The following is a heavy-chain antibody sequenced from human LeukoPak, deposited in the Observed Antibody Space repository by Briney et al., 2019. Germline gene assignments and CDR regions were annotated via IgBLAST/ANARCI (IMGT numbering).Heavy chain of an antibody. CDR1: GGTFSSYA. V-gene: IGHV1-69*05. J-gene: IGHJ4*02. D-gene: IGHD3-22*01. Sequence: SVKVSCKASGGTFSSYAISWLRQAPAQGLEWMGGIIPIFGTANYAQKFQGRVTITTDESTSTAYMELSSLRSEDTAVYYCARDYYDSSGYSAHWGQGTLVTVSS. CDR3: ARDYYDSSGYSAH. CDR2: IIPIFGTA.